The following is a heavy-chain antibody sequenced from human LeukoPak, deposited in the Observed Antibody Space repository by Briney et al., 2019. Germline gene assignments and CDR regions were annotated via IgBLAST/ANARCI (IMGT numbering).Heavy chain of an antibody. D-gene: IGHD3-10*01. V-gene: IGHV3-66*01. Sequence: GGSLRLSCVASGLTVSSHYMSWVRQAPGKGLEGVSVIDSGGNTNCADSVKGRFTISRDNSKNTLFLQMNSLRVEDTALYYCARVGYGSARDWGQGILVTVSS. CDR2: IDSGGNT. J-gene: IGHJ4*02. CDR1: GLTVSSHY. CDR3: ARVGYGSARD.